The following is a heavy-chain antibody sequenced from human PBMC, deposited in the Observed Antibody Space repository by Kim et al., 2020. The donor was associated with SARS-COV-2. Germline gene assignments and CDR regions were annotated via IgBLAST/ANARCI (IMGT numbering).Heavy chain of an antibody. V-gene: IGHV1-18*01. Sequence: ASVKVSCKASGYTFTSYGISWVRQAPGQGLEWMGWISAYNGNTNYAQKLQGRVTMTTDTSTSTAYMELRSLRSDDTAVYYCAREGGSLITMVREVYYFDYWGQGTLVTVSS. CDR1: GYTFTSYG. D-gene: IGHD3-10*01. J-gene: IGHJ4*02. CDR2: ISAYNGNT. CDR3: AREGGSLITMVREVYYFDY.